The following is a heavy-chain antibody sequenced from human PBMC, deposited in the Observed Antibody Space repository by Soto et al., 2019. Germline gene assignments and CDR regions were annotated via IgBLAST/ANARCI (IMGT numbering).Heavy chain of an antibody. J-gene: IGHJ4*02. Sequence: SETLSLTCAVSGGSISSSNWWSWVRQHPGKGLEWIGEIYHSGSTNYNTSLKSRVTISVDKSKNQFSMKLSSVTAADTAVYYCARARGYSYGYGSPNFDYWGQGTLVTVSS. CDR2: IYHSGST. CDR1: GGSISSSNW. D-gene: IGHD5-18*01. V-gene: IGHV4-4*02. CDR3: ARARGYSYGYGSPNFDY.